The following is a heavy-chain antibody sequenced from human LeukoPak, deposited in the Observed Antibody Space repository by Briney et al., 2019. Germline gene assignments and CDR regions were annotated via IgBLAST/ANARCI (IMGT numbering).Heavy chain of an antibody. CDR1: GFIFDDYA. CDR3: AKDRESGSYIDY. J-gene: IGHJ4*02. V-gene: IGHV3-9*01. Sequence: PGGSLRLSCAASGFIFDDYAMHWVRQAPGKGLGWVSGISWNSGSIGYADSVKGRFTISRDNAKNSLYLQMNSLRAEDTALYYCAKDRESGSYIDYWGQGTLVTVSS. D-gene: IGHD1-26*01. CDR2: ISWNSGSI.